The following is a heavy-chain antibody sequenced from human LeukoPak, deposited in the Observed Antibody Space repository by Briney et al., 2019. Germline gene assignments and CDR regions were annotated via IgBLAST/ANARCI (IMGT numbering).Heavy chain of an antibody. CDR1: GFTFSSYA. CDR2: VSGSGGST. Sequence: GGSLRLSCTASGFTFSSYAMSWVRQAPGKGLEWVSGVSGSGGSTYYADSVKGRFTISRDNSKNTLYLQMNSLRAEDTAVYYCAKRTTVGAIDYWGQGTLVTVSS. CDR3: AKRTTVGAIDY. J-gene: IGHJ4*02. V-gene: IGHV3-23*01. D-gene: IGHD4-23*01.